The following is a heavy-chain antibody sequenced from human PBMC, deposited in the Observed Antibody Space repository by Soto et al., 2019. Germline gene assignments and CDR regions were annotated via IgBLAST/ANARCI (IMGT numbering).Heavy chain of an antibody. Sequence: QVQLVESGGGVVQPGRSLRLSCAVSGFTFSSHAMHWVRQAPGKGLEWVTLISSDGSNKYYADSVKGRFTTSRDNSKNMMDRQMNSLTVEDTAVYDCGRDDEGGSDCDLGSWGQGALVTVSS. CDR2: ISSDGSNK. D-gene: IGHD1-26*01. CDR1: GFTFSSHA. V-gene: IGHV3-30*14. J-gene: IGHJ1*01. CDR3: GRDDEGGSDCDLGS.